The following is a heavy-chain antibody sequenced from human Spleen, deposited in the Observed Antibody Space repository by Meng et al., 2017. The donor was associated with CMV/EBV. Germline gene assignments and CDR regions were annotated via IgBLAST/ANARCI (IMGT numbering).Heavy chain of an antibody. CDR2: IRYDGSHT. D-gene: IGHD1-1*01. V-gene: IGHV3-30*02. CDR1: GFTFSSYG. Sequence: GGSLRLSCAASGFTFSSYGMHWVRQAPGKGLEWVAFIRYDGSHTYYADSMKGRLTISRDNSKNTLSLEVNSLIPEDTAVYYCAKDRRPGLLGILIIVDQWGPGTLVTVSS. J-gene: IGHJ5*02. CDR3: AKDRRPGLLGILIIVDQ.